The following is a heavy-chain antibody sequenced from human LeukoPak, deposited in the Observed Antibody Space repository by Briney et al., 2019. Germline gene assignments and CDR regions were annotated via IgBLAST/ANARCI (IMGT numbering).Heavy chain of an antibody. CDR1: GYTFNGYF. J-gene: IGHJ5*02. CDR2: INPTTGDT. V-gene: IGHV1-2*02. Sequence: GASVKVSCKASGYTFNGYFLNWVRQAPGQGLERMGWINPTTGDTRYSQKFQGRVTLTRDMSISTGYMELRRLKPDDTAVYYCARNYSDWSDPWGQGTLVTVSS. D-gene: IGHD4-11*01. CDR3: ARNYSDWSDP.